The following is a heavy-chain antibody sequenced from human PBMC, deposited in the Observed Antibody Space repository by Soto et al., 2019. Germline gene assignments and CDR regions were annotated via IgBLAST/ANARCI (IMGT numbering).Heavy chain of an antibody. Sequence: EVQLLESGGGLVQPGGSLRLSCAASGFTFSSYAMSWVRQAPGKGLAWVSAISGSGGSTYYADSVKARFTIFRDNSQNTLYLQMHSMRAEDTAVYYCARRSSGWYLDYWGQGTLVTVSS. D-gene: IGHD6-19*01. J-gene: IGHJ4*02. CDR2: ISGSGGST. CDR1: GFTFSSYA. V-gene: IGHV3-23*01. CDR3: ARRSSGWYLDY.